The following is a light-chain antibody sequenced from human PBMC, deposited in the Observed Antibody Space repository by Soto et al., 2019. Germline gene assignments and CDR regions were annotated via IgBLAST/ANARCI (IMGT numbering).Light chain of an antibody. CDR3: QQRSDWVT. CDR2: DAA. V-gene: IGKV3-11*01. CDR1: QSVSSY. J-gene: IGKJ2*01. Sequence: EVVLTQSPATLSLSPGERATLSCRASQSVSSYLVWYQQKPGQAPRLLIYDAANRAIGIPARFSGSGSGTDFALTISSLEPEDSAVYYFQQRSDWVTCGQGTKLEIK.